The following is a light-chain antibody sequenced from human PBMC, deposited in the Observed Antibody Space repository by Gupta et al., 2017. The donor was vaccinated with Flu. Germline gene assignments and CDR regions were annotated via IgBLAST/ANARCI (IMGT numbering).Light chain of an antibody. CDR2: AAS. J-gene: IGKJ4*01. Sequence: TQSPSSLSASVGDRVTITCRASQCISNYFAWYQQKPGEAPKLLIYAASTLHSGVPSRFSGSGSGTDFTLTISSLQPEDVATYYCQKYSSAPLTFGGGTKVEIK. CDR3: QKYSSAPLT. V-gene: IGKV1-27*01. CDR1: QCISNY.